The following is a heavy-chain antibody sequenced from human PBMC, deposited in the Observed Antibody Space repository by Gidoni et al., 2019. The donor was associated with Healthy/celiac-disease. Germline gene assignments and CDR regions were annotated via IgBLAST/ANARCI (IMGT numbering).Heavy chain of an antibody. J-gene: IGHJ4*02. CDR2: IYTSGST. CDR3: ARGETGTRPFDY. CDR1: GGSISSGSYY. V-gene: IGHV4-61*02. D-gene: IGHD1-7*01. Sequence: QVQLQESGPGLVKPSQTLSLTCTVSGGSISSGSYYWSWIRQPAGKGLEWIGRIYTSGSTNYNPSLKSRVTMPVDTSKNQFSLKLSSVTAADTAVYYCARGETGTRPFDYWGQGTLVTVSS.